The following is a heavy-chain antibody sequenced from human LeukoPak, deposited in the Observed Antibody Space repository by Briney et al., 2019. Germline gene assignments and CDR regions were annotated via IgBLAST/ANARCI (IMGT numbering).Heavy chain of an antibody. CDR2: INHSGST. D-gene: IGHD3-10*01. Sequence: SETLSLTCAVYGGSFSAYYWSWIRQPPGKGLEWIGEINHSGSTNYNPSLKSRVSMSTDTSKNHFSLKLSSVTAADTAVYYCARGGVKAVPAYWGQGTLVTVSS. J-gene: IGHJ4*02. CDR1: GGSFSAYY. V-gene: IGHV4-34*01. CDR3: ARGGVKAVPAY.